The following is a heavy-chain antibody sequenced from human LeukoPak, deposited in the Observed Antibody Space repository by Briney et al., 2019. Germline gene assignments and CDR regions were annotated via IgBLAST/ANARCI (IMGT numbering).Heavy chain of an antibody. V-gene: IGHV3-23*01. CDR2: ISDSGSKT. CDR3: AKDWSCDY. CDR1: GFTFSSYA. D-gene: IGHD1-26*01. J-gene: IGHJ4*02. Sequence: GGSLRLSCAASGFTFSSYAMTWVRQAPGKGLEWVSAISDSGSKTHYADSVKGWFTISRDNSKNTVYLQMNSLRAEDTALYYCAKDWSCDYWGQGTLVTVSS.